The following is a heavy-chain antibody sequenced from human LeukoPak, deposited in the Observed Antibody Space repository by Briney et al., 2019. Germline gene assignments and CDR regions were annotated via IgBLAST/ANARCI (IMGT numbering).Heavy chain of an antibody. J-gene: IGHJ4*02. V-gene: IGHV3-7*01. CDR2: IKQDGNGK. Sequence: GGSLRLSCTASGFIFNKYWMTWVRQAPGKGLEWVANIKQDGNGKYYVDSVKGRFTISRDNAKDSLYLQMNSLRAEDTAAYYCARTVSHPQYYFGTGKFHTANWGQGTLVTVSS. CDR3: ARTVSHPQYYFGTGKFHTAN. CDR1: GFIFNKYW. D-gene: IGHD3-10*01.